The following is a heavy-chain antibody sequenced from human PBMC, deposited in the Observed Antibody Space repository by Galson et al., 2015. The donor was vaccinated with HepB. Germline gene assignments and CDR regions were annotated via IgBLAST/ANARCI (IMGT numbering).Heavy chain of an antibody. D-gene: IGHD3-10*01. CDR1: GFNFGDHA. Sequence: SLRLSCAGSGFNFGDHAMHWVRQVPGKGLEWVSAISWNSGGVGYADSVRGRFTISRDNARNSVSLQMNSLRVEDTALYYCARDIGPLTMTRGYLASWGQGTLVIITS. J-gene: IGHJ1*01. V-gene: IGHV3-9*01. CDR2: ISWNSGGV. CDR3: ARDIGPLTMTRGYLAS.